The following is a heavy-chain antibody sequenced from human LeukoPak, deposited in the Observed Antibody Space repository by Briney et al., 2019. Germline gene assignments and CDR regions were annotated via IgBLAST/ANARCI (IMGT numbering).Heavy chain of an antibody. D-gene: IGHD2-15*01. Sequence: SVKVSCKASGGTFSSYAISWVRQAPGQGLEWMGGIIPIFGTANYAQKFQGRVTITADESTSTAYMELSSLRSGDTAVYYCAMGVVVAATPYGMDVWGQGTTVTVSS. CDR3: AMGVVVAATPYGMDV. J-gene: IGHJ6*02. CDR1: GGTFSSYA. CDR2: IIPIFGTA. V-gene: IGHV1-69*13.